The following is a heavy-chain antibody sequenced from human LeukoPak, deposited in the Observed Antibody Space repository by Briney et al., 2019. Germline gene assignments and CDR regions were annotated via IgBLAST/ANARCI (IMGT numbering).Heavy chain of an antibody. CDR3: ARTLLWGTTEAFDY. J-gene: IGHJ4*02. CDR1: GFTFTSYS. D-gene: IGHD1-7*01. CDR2: ISGGGGST. Sequence: PGGSLRLSCAASGFTFTSYSMNWVRQAPGKGLEWVSTISGGGGSTYYADSVKGRFTISRDNSKNTLYLQMHSLRAEDTAVYYCARTLLWGTTEAFDYWGQGTLVTVSS. V-gene: IGHV3-23*01.